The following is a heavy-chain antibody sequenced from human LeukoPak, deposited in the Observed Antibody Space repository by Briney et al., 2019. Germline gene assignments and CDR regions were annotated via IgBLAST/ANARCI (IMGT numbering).Heavy chain of an antibody. CDR3: AKTDFDYGDYN. V-gene: IGHV3-23*01. J-gene: IGHJ4*02. D-gene: IGHD4-17*01. Sequence: GGSLRLSCAASGFTFRRYGMSWVRQAPGKGLEWVSAISGSGGSTYYADSVKGRFTISRDNSKNTLYLQMNSLRAEDTAVYYCAKTDFDYGDYNWGQGTLVTVSS. CDR2: ISGSGGST. CDR1: GFTFRRYG.